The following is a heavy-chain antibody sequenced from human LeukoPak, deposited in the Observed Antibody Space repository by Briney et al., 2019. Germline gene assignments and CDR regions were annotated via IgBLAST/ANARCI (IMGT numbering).Heavy chain of an antibody. J-gene: IGHJ4*02. CDR3: ARGSSSYYFVY. D-gene: IGHD6-13*01. CDR1: GFTVSSNY. V-gene: IGHV3-66*01. Sequence: GGSLRLSCAASGFTVSSNYKGWVRQAPGKGLEWVSVIYSGGSTYYADSVKGRFTISRDNSKNTLYLQMNSLRAEDTAVYYCARGSSSYYFVYWGQGTLVTVSS. CDR2: IYSGGST.